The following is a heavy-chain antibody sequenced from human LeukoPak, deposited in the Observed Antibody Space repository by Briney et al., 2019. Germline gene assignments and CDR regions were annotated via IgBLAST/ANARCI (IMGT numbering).Heavy chain of an antibody. V-gene: IGHV3-11*03. CDR1: GFTFSDYY. Sequence: GGSLRLSCAASGFTFSDYYMTWIRQAPGKSLEWVSYISGNSGYTNYADSVKGRFTISRDNAKNSLYLQMNSLRAEDTAVYYCAKLAGDYYDSSGYQQYFDYWGQGTLVTVSS. CDR3: AKLAGDYYDSSGYQQYFDY. D-gene: IGHD3-22*01. J-gene: IGHJ4*02. CDR2: ISGNSGYT.